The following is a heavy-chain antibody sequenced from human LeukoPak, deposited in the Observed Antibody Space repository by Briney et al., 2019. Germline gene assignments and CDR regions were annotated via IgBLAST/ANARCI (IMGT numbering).Heavy chain of an antibody. CDR3: AKDRRLIELSYWFDP. V-gene: IGHV3-30*18. CDR2: ISYDGSNK. Sequence: PGGSLRLSCAASGFTFSSYGMHWVRQAPGKGLEWVAVISYDGSNKYYADSVKGRFTISRDNSKNTLYLQMNSLRAEDTAVYYCAKDRRLIELSYWFDPWGQGTLATVSS. D-gene: IGHD2-21*01. J-gene: IGHJ5*02. CDR1: GFTFSSYG.